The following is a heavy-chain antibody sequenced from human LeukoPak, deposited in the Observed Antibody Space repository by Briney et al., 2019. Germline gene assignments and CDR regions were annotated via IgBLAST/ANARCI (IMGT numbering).Heavy chain of an antibody. CDR1: EFIFSGYG. CDR3: ARDGCGGDCYLADY. D-gene: IGHD2-21*02. V-gene: IGHV3-33*01. CDR2: IWFDGSKK. J-gene: IGHJ4*02. Sequence: GGSLRLSCAASEFIFSGYGMHWGRQAPGKRLEGVAVIWFDGSKKYYADSVKGRFTISRDDSKNTLYLQMNSLRAEDTAVYYCARDGCGGDCYLADYWGQGTLVTVSS.